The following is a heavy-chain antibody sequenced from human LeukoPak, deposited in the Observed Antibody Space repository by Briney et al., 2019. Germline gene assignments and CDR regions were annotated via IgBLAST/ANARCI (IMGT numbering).Heavy chain of an antibody. CDR1: GGSFSGYY. CDR2: INHSGST. D-gene: IGHD3-9*01. J-gene: IGHJ3*02. Sequence: SETLSLTCAVYGGSFSGYYWSWIRQPPGKGLEGIGEINHSGSTNYNPSLKSRVTISVDTSKNQFSLKLSSVTAADTAVYYCARGELRYFDWFYDAFDIWGQGTMVTVSS. CDR3: ARGELRYFDWFYDAFDI. V-gene: IGHV4-34*01.